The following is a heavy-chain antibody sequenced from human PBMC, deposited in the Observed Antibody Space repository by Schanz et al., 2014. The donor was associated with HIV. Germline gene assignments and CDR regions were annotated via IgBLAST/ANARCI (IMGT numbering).Heavy chain of an antibody. D-gene: IGHD3-10*01. CDR1: GFTFSTYG. CDR3: ATNYNPSGGYWVPFGY. V-gene: IGHV3-33*01. J-gene: IGHJ4*02. Sequence: QVQLVESGGGVVHPGRSLRLSCAASGFTFSTYGMHWVRQAPGKGLEWVAVIWYDGSNKYYGDSVKGRFTISRDSSKNTVYLQMNSLRAEDTAVYYCATNYNPSGGYWVPFGYWGQGTLVTVSS. CDR2: IWYDGSNK.